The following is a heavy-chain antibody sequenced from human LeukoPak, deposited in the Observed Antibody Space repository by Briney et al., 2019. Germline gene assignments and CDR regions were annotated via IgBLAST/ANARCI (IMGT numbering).Heavy chain of an antibody. J-gene: IGHJ4*02. V-gene: IGHV1-8*03. CDR2: MNPNSGNT. Sequence: SVKVSCKSSGYTFTSYDINWVRQATGQGLEWMGWMNPNSGNTGYAQKFQGRVTITRNTSISTAYMELSSLRSEDTAVYYCARGQGITIFGVGIEYYFDYWGQGTLVTVSS. CDR1: GYTFTSYD. D-gene: IGHD3-3*01. CDR3: ARGQGITIFGVGIEYYFDY.